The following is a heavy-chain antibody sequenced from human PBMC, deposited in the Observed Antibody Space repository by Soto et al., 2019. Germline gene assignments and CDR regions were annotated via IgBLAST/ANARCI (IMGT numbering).Heavy chain of an antibody. J-gene: IGHJ4*02. D-gene: IGHD3-16*02. Sequence: SETLSLTCTVSGGSISSYYWSWIRQPPGKGLEWIGYIYYSGSTNYNPSLKSRVTISVDTSKNQFSLKLSSVTAADTAVYYCARLAGYDYIWGSYRSVYFDYWGQGTLVTVSS. CDR1: GGSISSYY. CDR2: IYYSGST. V-gene: IGHV4-59*08. CDR3: ARLAGYDYIWGSYRSVYFDY.